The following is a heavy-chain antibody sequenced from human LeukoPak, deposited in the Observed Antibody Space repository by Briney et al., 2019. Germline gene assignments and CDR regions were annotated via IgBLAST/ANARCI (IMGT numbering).Heavy chain of an antibody. D-gene: IGHD3-10*01. J-gene: IGHJ4*02. CDR3: TTDLTFGSGSYYIYFDY. V-gene: IGHV3-15*01. CDR2: IKSKTDGGTT. Sequence: GGSLRLSCAASGFTFSNAWMSCVRQAPGKGLEWVGRIKSKTDGGTTDYAAPVKGRFTISRDDSKNTLYLQMNSLKTEDTAVYYCTTDLTFGSGSYYIYFDYWGQGTLVTVSS. CDR1: GFTFSNAW.